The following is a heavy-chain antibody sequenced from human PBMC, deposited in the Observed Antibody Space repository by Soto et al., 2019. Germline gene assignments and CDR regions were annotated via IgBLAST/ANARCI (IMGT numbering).Heavy chain of an antibody. V-gene: IGHV1-24*01. CDR3: AREYYYDSSGYYYPERGPFDY. Sequence: ASGKVSCKVSGYTLTELSMHWVRQAPGKGLEWMGGFDPEDGETNYAQKFQGRVTITEDKSTSTAYMELSSLRSEDTAVHYCAREYYYDSSGYYYPERGPFDYWGQGTLVTV. D-gene: IGHD3-22*01. CDR2: FDPEDGET. CDR1: GYTLTELS. J-gene: IGHJ4*02.